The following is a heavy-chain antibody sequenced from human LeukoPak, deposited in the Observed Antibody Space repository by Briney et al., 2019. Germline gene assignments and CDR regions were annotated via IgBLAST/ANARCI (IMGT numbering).Heavy chain of an antibody. CDR3: ARDYGYSGSYSPRGY. CDR1: GYTFTSYG. CDR2: ISAYNGNT. Sequence: ASVKVSCKASGYTFTSYGISWVRQAPGQGLEWMGWISAYNGNTNYAQKLQGRVTMTTDTSTSTAYMELRSLRSDDTAVYYCARDYGYSGSYSPRGYWGQGTLVTVSS. V-gene: IGHV1-18*01. J-gene: IGHJ4*02. D-gene: IGHD1-26*01.